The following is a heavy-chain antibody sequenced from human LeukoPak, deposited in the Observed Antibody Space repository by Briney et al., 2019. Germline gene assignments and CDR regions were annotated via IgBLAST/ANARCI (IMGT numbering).Heavy chain of an antibody. V-gene: IGHV4-4*07. Sequence: KPSETLSLTCTVSGGSLSRYYWSWIREPAGRGLEWIGRIYTSGSTNYLPSLKSRVTMSVDTSKNQFSLKLSSVTAADTAVYYCARVGKSYYYYMDVWGKGTTVTVSS. CDR3: ARVGKSYYYYMDV. CDR1: GGSLSRYY. CDR2: IYTSGST. J-gene: IGHJ6*03. D-gene: IGHD1-1*01.